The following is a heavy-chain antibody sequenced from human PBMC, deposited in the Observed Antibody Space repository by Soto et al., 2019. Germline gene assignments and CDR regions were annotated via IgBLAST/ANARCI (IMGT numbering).Heavy chain of an antibody. CDR3: VRGKRGPWYFDV. Sequence: QVQLLESGPGLVRPSQTLSLTCTVSGGSINTAGDYWNWMRQRPGEGLEWIGSIHSSGAIYYTPLLNRRVKVSADTSKNQSSLSLDSMTPAATAVYYCVRGKRGPWYFDVWGRGTLVAVSS. CDR1: GGSINTAGDY. J-gene: IGHJ2*01. CDR2: IHSSGAI. V-gene: IGHV4-31*03.